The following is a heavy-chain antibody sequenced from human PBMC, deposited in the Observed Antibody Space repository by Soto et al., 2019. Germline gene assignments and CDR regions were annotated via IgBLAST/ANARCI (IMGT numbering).Heavy chain of an antibody. CDR1: GGSISSYY. CDR3: ARDLSTDFPHNWFDP. J-gene: IGHJ5*02. CDR2: IYYSGST. V-gene: IGHV4-59*01. Sequence: SETLSLTCTVSGGSISSYYWSWIRQPPGKGLEWIGYIYYSGSTNYNPPLKSRVTISVDTSKNQFSLRLSSVTAADTAVYYCARDLSTDFPHNWFDPWGQGTLVTVSS.